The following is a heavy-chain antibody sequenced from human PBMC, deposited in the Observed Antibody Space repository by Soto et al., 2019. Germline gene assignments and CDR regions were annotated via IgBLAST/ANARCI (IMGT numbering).Heavy chain of an antibody. CDR2: FDPEDGET. J-gene: IGHJ6*03. D-gene: IGHD2-2*01. Sequence: SGKVACKVSGYSLTVLTMHWVRQATGTGLEWMGGFDPEDGETIYAQKFQGRVTMTEDTSTDTAYMELSSLRSEDTAVYYCATRGPAATTNYYYYYMAVWGKGTTVTVSS. CDR1: GYSLTVLT. CDR3: ATRGPAATTNYYYYYMAV. V-gene: IGHV1-24*01.